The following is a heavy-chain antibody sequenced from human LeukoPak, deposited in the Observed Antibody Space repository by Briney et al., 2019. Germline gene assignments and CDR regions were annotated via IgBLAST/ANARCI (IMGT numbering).Heavy chain of an antibody. D-gene: IGHD3-16*01. Sequence: GGSLRLSCVASGFTFSSYTMNWVRQAPGKGLEWVSYISSSSSSMYYADSVKGRFTISRDNSKNTLYVQMNSLRAEDTAVYYCAKSQFGGVFDGFDIWGQGTMVTVSS. CDR3: AKSQFGGVFDGFDI. V-gene: IGHV3-48*01. CDR1: GFTFSSYT. CDR2: ISSSSSSM. J-gene: IGHJ3*02.